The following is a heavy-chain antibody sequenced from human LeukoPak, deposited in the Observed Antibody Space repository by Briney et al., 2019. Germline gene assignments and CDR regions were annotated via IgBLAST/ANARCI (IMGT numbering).Heavy chain of an antibody. Sequence: ASVKVSCKASGYTFTGYYMHWVRQAPGQGLEWMGWINPNSGGTNYAQKFQGRVTMTRDTSIGTAYMELSRLRSDDTAVYYCARAAGPGGIAAAVSYYFDYWGQGTLVTVSS. CDR1: GYTFTGYY. V-gene: IGHV1-2*02. CDR3: ARAAGPGGIAAAVSYYFDY. J-gene: IGHJ4*02. D-gene: IGHD6-13*01. CDR2: INPNSGGT.